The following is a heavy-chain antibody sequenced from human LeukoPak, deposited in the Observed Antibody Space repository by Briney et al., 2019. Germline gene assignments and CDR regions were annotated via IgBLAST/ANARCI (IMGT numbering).Heavy chain of an antibody. D-gene: IGHD1-26*01. Sequence: GGTLRLSCAASGFTVSSNYMSWVRQAPGKGLEWVSIIYSGGSTFYADSVKGRFTISRDNSKNTLYFQMNSLRAEDTAVYYCARGGSYLSAFDIWGQGTMVTVSS. CDR1: GFTVSSNY. CDR2: IYSGGST. V-gene: IGHV3-53*01. J-gene: IGHJ3*02. CDR3: ARGGSYLSAFDI.